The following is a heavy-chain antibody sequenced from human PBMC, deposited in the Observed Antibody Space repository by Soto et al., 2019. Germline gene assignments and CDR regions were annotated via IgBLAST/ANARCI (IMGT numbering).Heavy chain of an antibody. Sequence: SETLSLTCAVYGGSFSGYYWSWIRQPPGKGLEWIGEINHSGSTNYNPSLKSRVTISVDTSKNQFSLKLSSVTAADTAVYYCARVVYYYYYYGMDVWGQGTTVTDSS. CDR1: GGSFSGYY. CDR3: ARVVYYYYYYGMDV. V-gene: IGHV4-34*01. J-gene: IGHJ6*02. CDR2: INHSGST.